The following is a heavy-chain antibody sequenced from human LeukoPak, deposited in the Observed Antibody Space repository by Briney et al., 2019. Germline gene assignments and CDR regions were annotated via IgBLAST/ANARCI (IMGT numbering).Heavy chain of an antibody. CDR1: GDSISSSNCY. J-gene: IGHJ4*02. CDR3: ARESSMVRGVIDY. D-gene: IGHD3-10*01. Sequence: SETLSLTCTVSGDSISSSNCYWGWIRQPPGKGLEWIGYIYYSGSTNYNPSLKSRVTISVDTSKNQFSLKLSSVTAADTAVYYCARESSMVRGVIDYWGQGTLVTVSS. V-gene: IGHV4-61*01. CDR2: IYYSGST.